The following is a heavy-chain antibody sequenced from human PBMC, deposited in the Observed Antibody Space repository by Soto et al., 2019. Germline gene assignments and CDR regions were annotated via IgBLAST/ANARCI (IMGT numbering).Heavy chain of an antibody. D-gene: IGHD6-13*01. J-gene: IGHJ4*02. CDR2: ISSSSSYT. V-gene: IGHV3-11*05. CDR1: GFTCSDYY. CDR3: ARVAMPSSRWYPDH. Sequence: QVQLVESGGGLVKPGGSLRLSCEASGFTCSDYYMIWIRQAPGKGLEWVSYISSSSSYTNYADSVKGRFTIARDNAKNALEQQMNSRRAEDTAGYDGARVAMPSSRWYPDHWGQGTLVTVSS.